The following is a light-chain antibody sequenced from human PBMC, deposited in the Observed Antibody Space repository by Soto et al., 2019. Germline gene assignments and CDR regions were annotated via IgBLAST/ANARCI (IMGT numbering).Light chain of an antibody. Sequence: EIVLTQSPATLSVSPGERATLSCRASQSVNSNLAWYQQKPGQAPRLLIYGASTRVTGVPARFSGGGSGTEFTLSINSLQSDDFAVYYCQQYSNWPEYTFGQGTKVDIK. CDR2: GAS. CDR1: QSVNSN. J-gene: IGKJ2*01. CDR3: QQYSNWPEYT. V-gene: IGKV3-15*01.